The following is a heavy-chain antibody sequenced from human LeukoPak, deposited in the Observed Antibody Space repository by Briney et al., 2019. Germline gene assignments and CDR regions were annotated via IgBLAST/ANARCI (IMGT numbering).Heavy chain of an antibody. Sequence: GASVKVSCKASGYTFTSYGIVWVRQAPGQGLEWMGWISAYNGNTNYAQKFQGRVTITADESTSTAYMELSSLRSEDTAVYYCARASRDGYNYEGIVDIWGQGTMVTVSS. CDR2: ISAYNGNT. V-gene: IGHV1-18*01. CDR3: ARASRDGYNYEGIVDI. D-gene: IGHD5-24*01. CDR1: GYTFTSYG. J-gene: IGHJ3*02.